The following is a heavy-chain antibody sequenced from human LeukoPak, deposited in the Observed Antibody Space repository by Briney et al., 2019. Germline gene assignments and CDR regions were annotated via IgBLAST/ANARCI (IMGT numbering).Heavy chain of an antibody. CDR2: MNPNSGNT. J-gene: IGHJ3*02. CDR3: ARDRVAYGDYAERGGAFDI. CDR1: GYTFTSYD. V-gene: IGHV1-8*01. D-gene: IGHD4-17*01. Sequence: ASVKVSCKASGYTFTSYDINWVRQATGQGLEWMGWMNPNSGNTGYAQKFQGRVTMTRNTSISTAYMELSSLRSDDTAVYYCARDRVAYGDYAERGGAFDIWGRGTMVTVSS.